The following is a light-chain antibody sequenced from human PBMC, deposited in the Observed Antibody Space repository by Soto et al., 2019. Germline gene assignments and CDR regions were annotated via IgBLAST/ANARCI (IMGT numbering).Light chain of an antibody. Sequence: EIVLTQSPATLSLSPGERVTLSCRASQNVSTYLAWYQQKPGQAPRLLIYDASDRDTGIPARFSGSGSGTDFTLTISSPEPEDSAVYCCQQRTNWLTFGPGTKVDIK. CDR1: QNVSTY. CDR2: DAS. J-gene: IGKJ3*01. V-gene: IGKV3-11*01. CDR3: QQRTNWLT.